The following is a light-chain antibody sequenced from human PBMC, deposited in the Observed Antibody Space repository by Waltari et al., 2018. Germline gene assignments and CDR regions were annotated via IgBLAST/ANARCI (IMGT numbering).Light chain of an antibody. CDR2: AVS. CDR1: QDIINY. V-gene: IGKV1-9*01. J-gene: IGKJ2*01. Sequence: DVQLTQSTPFLYASVGDTVPIPCRASQDIINYLHWYQLRLGEPPKLLIYAVSTLQSGVPSRFSGSGYGTEFTLTIASLQPEDIATYYCQQLKNYPQTFGRGTKLEIK. CDR3: QQLKNYPQT.